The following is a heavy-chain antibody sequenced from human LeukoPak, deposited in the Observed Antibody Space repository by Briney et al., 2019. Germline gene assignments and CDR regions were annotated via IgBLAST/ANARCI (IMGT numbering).Heavy chain of an antibody. D-gene: IGHD3-10*01. CDR1: GGSISSYY. V-gene: IGHV4-59*01. CDR3: ASSGARLFDY. Sequence: SETLSLTCTVSGGSISSYYWSWIRQPPGKGLEWIGYIYYSGSTNYNPSLKSRVTISVDTSKNQFSLKLSSVTAADTAVYYCASSGARLFDYWGQGTLVTVSS. J-gene: IGHJ4*02. CDR2: IYYSGST.